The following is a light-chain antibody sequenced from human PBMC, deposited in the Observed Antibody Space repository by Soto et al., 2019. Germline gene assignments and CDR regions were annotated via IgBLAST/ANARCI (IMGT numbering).Light chain of an antibody. CDR3: QSYDSSLSGYV. Sequence: QSVLTQPPSVSGAPGQRVTISCTGSSSNIGAGYDVQWYQQLPGTAPKFLIYGNSNRPSGVPDRFFGSKSGTSASLAITGLQTEDEADYYCQSYDSSLSGYVFGTGTKLTVL. CDR1: SSNIGAGYD. V-gene: IGLV1-40*01. CDR2: GNS. J-gene: IGLJ1*01.